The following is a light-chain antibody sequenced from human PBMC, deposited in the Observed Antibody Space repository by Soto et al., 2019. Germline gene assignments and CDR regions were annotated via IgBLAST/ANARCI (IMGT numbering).Light chain of an antibody. CDR3: QEYYTYPWT. J-gene: IGKJ1*01. V-gene: IGKV1-5*03. Sequence: DIQMTQSPSTLSESIGDRVTITCRASQSISSWLAWYQQKPGKAPKFLIHKVSTLVSGVPSRFSGSGSGTEFTLTISSLQPDDVATYFCQEYYTYPWTFGQGTKVEIK. CDR2: KVS. CDR1: QSISSW.